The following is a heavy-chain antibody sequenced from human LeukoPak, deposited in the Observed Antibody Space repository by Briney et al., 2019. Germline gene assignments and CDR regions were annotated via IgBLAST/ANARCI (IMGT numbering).Heavy chain of an antibody. V-gene: IGHV4-34*01. CDR2: INHSGST. D-gene: IGHD4-17*01. J-gene: IGHJ3*02. Sequence: PSETLSLTCAVYGGSFSGYYWSWIRQPPGKGLEWIGEINHSGSTNYNPSLKSRVTISVDRSKNQFSLKLSSVTAADTAVYYCARHGDYGLNAFDIWGQGTMVTVSS. CDR1: GGSFSGYY. CDR3: ARHGDYGLNAFDI.